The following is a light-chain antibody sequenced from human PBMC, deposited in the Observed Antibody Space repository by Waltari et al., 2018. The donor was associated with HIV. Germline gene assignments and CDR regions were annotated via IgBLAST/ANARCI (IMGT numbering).Light chain of an antibody. Sequence: QSALTQPASVSGSPGQSITISCTGTTSDVGGYKYVSWYQQHPDKAPRLVVYEVSNRPSGISIRFSGSKSGNPASLTISGLQAEDEADYYCSSYTSRNTRVFGTGTKVTVL. J-gene: IGLJ1*01. CDR3: SSYTSRNTRV. V-gene: IGLV2-14*01. CDR2: EVS. CDR1: TSDVGGYKY.